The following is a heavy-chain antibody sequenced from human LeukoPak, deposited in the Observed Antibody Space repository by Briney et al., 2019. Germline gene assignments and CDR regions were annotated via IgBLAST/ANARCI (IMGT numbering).Heavy chain of an antibody. J-gene: IGHJ6*03. D-gene: IGHD3-16*01. CDR3: ARGKASLYALPGTYYYYYMDV. CDR1: GYTFTGYY. Sequence: ASVKVSCKASGYTFTGYYMHWVRQAPGQGLEWMGIINPSGGSTSYAQKFQGRVTMTRDMSTSTVYMELSSLRSEDTAVYYCARGKASLYALPGTYYYYYMDVWGKGTTVTVSS. V-gene: IGHV1-46*01. CDR2: INPSGGST.